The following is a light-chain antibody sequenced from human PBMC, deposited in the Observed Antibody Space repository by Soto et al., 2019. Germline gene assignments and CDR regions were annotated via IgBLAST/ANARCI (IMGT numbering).Light chain of an antibody. CDR1: QSISSW. V-gene: IGKV1-5*01. CDR2: DAS. CDR3: QQYNSYST. J-gene: IGKJ1*01. Sequence: DIQITQSPATLSASVGDRVTITCRASQSISSWLAWYQQKPGKAPKLLIYDASSLEGGVPSRFSGSGSGTEFTVNISSLQRDDFATYYCQQYNSYSTFGQGTKV.